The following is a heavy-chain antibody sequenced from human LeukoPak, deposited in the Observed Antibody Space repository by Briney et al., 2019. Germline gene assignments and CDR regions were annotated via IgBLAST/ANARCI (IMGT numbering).Heavy chain of an antibody. J-gene: IGHJ4*02. V-gene: IGHV3-11*06. Sequence: GGSLRLSCAASGFTFSDYYMSWIRQAPGKGMEWVSYISSSSSYTNYADSVKGRFTISRDNAKNSLYLQMNSLRAEDTAVYYCARDPCSSTSCYGGSYYFDYWGQGTLVTVSS. D-gene: IGHD2-2*01. CDR3: ARDPCSSTSCYGGSYYFDY. CDR2: ISSSSSYT. CDR1: GFTFSDYY.